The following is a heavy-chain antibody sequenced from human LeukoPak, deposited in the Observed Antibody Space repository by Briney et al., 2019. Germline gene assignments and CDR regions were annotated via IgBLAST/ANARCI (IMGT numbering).Heavy chain of an antibody. D-gene: IGHD3-22*01. Sequence: SETLSLTCTVSGGSISSGNYYWGWIRQPPGKGLEWIGTTYYSGSTYYNPSLKSRVTISVDTSKNQFSLKLSSVTAADTAVYYCARDGVSSGYDFDYWGQGTLVTVSS. CDR3: ARDGVSSGYDFDY. CDR1: GGSISSGNYY. J-gene: IGHJ4*02. V-gene: IGHV4-39*07. CDR2: TYYSGST.